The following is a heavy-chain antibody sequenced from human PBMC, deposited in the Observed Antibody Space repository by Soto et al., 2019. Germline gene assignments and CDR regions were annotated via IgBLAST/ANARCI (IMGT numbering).Heavy chain of an antibody. CDR2: IDPSDSYT. CDR1: GYSFTSYW. D-gene: IGHD3-3*01. Sequence: LRISCKGSGYSFTSYWISWVRQMPGKGLEWMGRIDPSDSYTNYSPSFQGHVTISADKSISTAYLQWSSLKASDTAMYYCARGSYDFWSGYREGWFDPWGQGTLVTVSS. CDR3: ARGSYDFWSGYREGWFDP. J-gene: IGHJ5*02. V-gene: IGHV5-10-1*01.